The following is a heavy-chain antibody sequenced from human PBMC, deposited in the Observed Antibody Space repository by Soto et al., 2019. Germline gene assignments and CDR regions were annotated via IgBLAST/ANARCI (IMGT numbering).Heavy chain of an antibody. J-gene: IGHJ5*02. Sequence: PGGSLRLSCAASGFTFSSYGMHWVRQAPGKGLEWVAVIWYVGINKYYADSVKGRFTISRDNSKNTLYLQMNSLRAEDTVVYYCARDAMIWFGELLNWFDPWGQGTLVTVSS. D-gene: IGHD3-10*01. CDR3: ARDAMIWFGELLNWFDP. CDR2: IWYVGINK. V-gene: IGHV3-33*01. CDR1: GFTFSSYG.